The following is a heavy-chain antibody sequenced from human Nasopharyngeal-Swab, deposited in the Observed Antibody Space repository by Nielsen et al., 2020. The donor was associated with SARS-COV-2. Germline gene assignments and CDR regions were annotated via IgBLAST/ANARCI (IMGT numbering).Heavy chain of an antibody. CDR1: GFTFNNYN. Sequence: GESLKISCAASGFTFNNYNFNWVRQAPGKGLEWVSSISSSSSYIYYADSVKDRFTISRDNAKNSLYLQMNSLRAEDTAVYYCARDGLDYDFWSAYFMDVWGQGTTVTVSS. J-gene: IGHJ6*02. D-gene: IGHD3-3*01. V-gene: IGHV3-21*01. CDR3: ARDGLDYDFWSAYFMDV. CDR2: ISSSSSYI.